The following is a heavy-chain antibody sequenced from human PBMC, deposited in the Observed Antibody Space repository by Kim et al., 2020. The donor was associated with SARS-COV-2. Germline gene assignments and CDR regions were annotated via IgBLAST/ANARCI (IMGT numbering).Heavy chain of an antibody. CDR3: ARDGGAFSSSWYSSVDYFDY. CDR2: ISYDGSNK. D-gene: IGHD6-13*01. V-gene: IGHV3-33*05. J-gene: IGHJ4*02. Sequence: GGSLRLSCAASGFTFSSYGMHWVRQAPGKGLEWVAVISYDGSNKYYADSVKGRFTISRDNSKNTLYLQMNSLGAEDTAVYYCARDGGAFSSSWYSSVDYFDYGGPGTMVTVSS. CDR1: GFTFSSYG.